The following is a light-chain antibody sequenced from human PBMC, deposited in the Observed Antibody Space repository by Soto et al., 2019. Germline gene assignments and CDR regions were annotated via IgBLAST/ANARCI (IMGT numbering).Light chain of an antibody. J-gene: IGLJ1*01. CDR2: EGS. V-gene: IGLV2-23*01. Sequence: QAVVTQPASVSGSPGQSITISCTGTSSDVGSYNLVSWYQQHPGKAPKLMIYEGSKRPSGVSNRFSGSKSGNTASLTISGLQAEDEADYYCCSYAGGSVYVFGTGTQLTVL. CDR3: CSYAGGSVYV. CDR1: SSDVGSYNL.